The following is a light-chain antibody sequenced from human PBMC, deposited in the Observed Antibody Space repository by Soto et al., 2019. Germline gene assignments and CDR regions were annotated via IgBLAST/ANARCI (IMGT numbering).Light chain of an antibody. CDR1: QGIGNR. CDR3: LQVYSFPRT. J-gene: IGKJ1*01. CDR2: FAS. V-gene: IGKV1-12*01. Sequence: DIQMTQSPPSVSASVGDRVTITCRASQGIGNRLAWYRQKPRQVPQLVIYFASTLGSGVPSRFSGSGSGTDFTLTINSLQAEDFAAYYCLQVYSFPRTFGQGTKVEMK.